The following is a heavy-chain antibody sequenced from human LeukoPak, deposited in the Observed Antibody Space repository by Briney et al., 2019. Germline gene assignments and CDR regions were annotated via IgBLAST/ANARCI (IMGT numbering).Heavy chain of an antibody. CDR2: ISSSSSYI. Sequence: GGSLRLSCAASGFTFSSYSMNWVRQAPGKGLEWVSSISSSSSYIYYADSVKGRFTIFRDNDKNSLYLQMNSLRAEDTAVYYCAREGDGYNSPFDYWGQGTLVTVSS. CDR1: GFTFSSYS. CDR3: AREGDGYNSPFDY. J-gene: IGHJ4*02. D-gene: IGHD5-24*01. V-gene: IGHV3-21*01.